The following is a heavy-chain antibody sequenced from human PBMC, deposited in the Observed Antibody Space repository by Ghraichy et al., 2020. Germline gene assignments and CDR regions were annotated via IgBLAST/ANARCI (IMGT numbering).Heavy chain of an antibody. CDR1: GFTFSSYA. D-gene: IGHD3-3*01. CDR2: ISGSGGST. CDR3: AKERTISSLDY. Sequence: GESLNISCAASGFTFSSYAMSWVRQAPGKGLEWVSAISGSGGSTYYADSVKGRFTISRDNSKNTLYLQMNSLRAEDTAVYYCAKERTISSLDYWGQGTLVTVSS. J-gene: IGHJ4*02. V-gene: IGHV3-23*01.